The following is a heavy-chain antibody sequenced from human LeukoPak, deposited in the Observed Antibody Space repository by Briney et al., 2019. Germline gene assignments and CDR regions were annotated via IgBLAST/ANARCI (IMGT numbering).Heavy chain of an antibody. J-gene: IGHJ4*02. CDR2: IRFDGSNR. CDR1: GLTFSTFG. V-gene: IGHV3-30*02. Sequence: GGSLRLSCAASGLTFSTFGMHWVRQAPGKGLEWVAFIRFDGSNRYYAESLKGRFTISRDNSKNTLYLQMNSLRAEGTAIYFGAKGGYYFDYWGQGALVIVSS. CDR3: AKGGYYFDY.